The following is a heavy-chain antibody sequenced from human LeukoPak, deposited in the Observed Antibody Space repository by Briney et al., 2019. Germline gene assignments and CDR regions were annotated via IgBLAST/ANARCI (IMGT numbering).Heavy chain of an antibody. CDR2: ISSSGSTI. D-gene: IGHD2-2*02. V-gene: IGHV3-48*04. Sequence: GGSLRLSCAASGFTFSSYAMSWVRQAPGKGLEWVSYISSSGSTIYHADSVKGRFTISRDNAKNSLYLQMNSLRAEDTAVYYCARDMPKQDIVVVPAAIPEVPVFDPWGQGTLVTVSS. J-gene: IGHJ5*02. CDR3: ARDMPKQDIVVVPAAIPEVPVFDP. CDR1: GFTFSSYA.